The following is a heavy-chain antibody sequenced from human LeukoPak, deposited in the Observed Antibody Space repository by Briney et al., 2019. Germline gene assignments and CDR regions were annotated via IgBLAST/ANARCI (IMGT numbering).Heavy chain of an antibody. Sequence: GASVKVSCKASGYTFTSHDISWVRQAPGQGLEWMGRISVYNGHTNYAQNFQGRVTMTTDTFTSTAYMELRSLTSDDTAVYYCATSRLYNEDYWGQGTLVTVSS. CDR2: ISVYNGHT. V-gene: IGHV1-18*01. J-gene: IGHJ4*02. CDR3: ATSRLYNEDY. CDR1: GYTFTSHD. D-gene: IGHD3-10*01.